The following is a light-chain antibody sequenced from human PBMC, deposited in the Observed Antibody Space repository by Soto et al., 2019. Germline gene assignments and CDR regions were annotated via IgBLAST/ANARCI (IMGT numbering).Light chain of an antibody. Sequence: ETVMTQSPATLSVSPVERVTLSSRASENVLSYLAWYQQKPGQAPRLLIYGGSRRATGVPDRFSGGGSGTDFTLTISSLEPEDFAVYYCQQRSNWPPNFGQGTRLEIK. CDR2: GGS. CDR1: ENVLSY. V-gene: IGKV3-11*01. CDR3: QQRSNWPPN. J-gene: IGKJ5*01.